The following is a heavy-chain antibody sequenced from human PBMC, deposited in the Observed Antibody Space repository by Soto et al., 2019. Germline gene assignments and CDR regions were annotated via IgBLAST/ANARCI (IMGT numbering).Heavy chain of an antibody. CDR1: GYTITVYY. Sequence: SVKVFCQASGYTITVYYILWGRQAPGQGLEWMGWINPNSGGTNYAQKFQGWVTMTRDTSISTAYMELSRLRSDDTAVYYCARSLPGTDAFDIWGQGTMVTVSS. CDR3: ARSLPGTDAFDI. CDR2: INPNSGGT. V-gene: IGHV1-2*04. J-gene: IGHJ3*02.